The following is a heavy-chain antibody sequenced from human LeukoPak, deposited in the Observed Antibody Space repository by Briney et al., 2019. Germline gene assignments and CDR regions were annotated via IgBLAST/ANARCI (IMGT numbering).Heavy chain of an antibody. D-gene: IGHD4-11*01. Sequence: GGSLRLSCAASGLTFSSYGMHWVRQAPGKGLEWVAIISDDGSYKSYADSVKGRFTISRDNSKDTLYLQMNSLRAEDTAVYYCAKWALTTLPDSWGQGTLVTVSS. J-gene: IGHJ5*01. CDR3: AKWALTTLPDS. V-gene: IGHV3-30*18. CDR1: GLTFSSYG. CDR2: ISDDGSYK.